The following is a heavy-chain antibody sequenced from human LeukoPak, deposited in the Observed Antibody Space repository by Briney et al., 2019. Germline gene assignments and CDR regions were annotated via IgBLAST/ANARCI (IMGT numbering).Heavy chain of an antibody. Sequence: VSVKVSCQASGYTFIRYGFSWVRQAAGQGVEWMGWISAYNGNTNYAQKLQGRVTMTTDTSTSTAYMELRRLRSDDTAVYYCAVTTVTTGMDVWGQGTTVTVSS. J-gene: IGHJ6*02. D-gene: IGHD4-17*01. CDR1: GYTFIRYG. CDR3: AVTTVTTGMDV. CDR2: ISAYNGNT. V-gene: IGHV1-18*01.